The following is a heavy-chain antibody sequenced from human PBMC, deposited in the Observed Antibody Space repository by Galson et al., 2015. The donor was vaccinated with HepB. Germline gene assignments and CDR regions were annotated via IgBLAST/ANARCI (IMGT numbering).Heavy chain of an antibody. CDR2: IKQDGSEK. Sequence: SLRLSCAASGFTFSSYWMSWVRQAPGKGLEWVANIKQDGSEKYYVDSVKGRFTISRDNAKNSLYLQMNSLRAEDTAVYYCARPWFGELSDYYFDYWGQGTLVTVSS. D-gene: IGHD3-10*01. CDR1: GFTFSSYW. CDR3: ARPWFGELSDYYFDY. J-gene: IGHJ4*02. V-gene: IGHV3-7*03.